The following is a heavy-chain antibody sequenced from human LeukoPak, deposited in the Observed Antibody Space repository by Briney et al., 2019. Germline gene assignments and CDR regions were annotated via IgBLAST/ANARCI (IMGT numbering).Heavy chain of an antibody. CDR3: AKDGDTQPGFDC. Sequence: GGSLRLSCAASGFTISSYGIHWVRQAPGKGLEWVAVISYDGSNEYYADSVKGRFTISRDDSKNTLYLQMNSLRAEDTAVYFCAKDGDTQPGFDCWGQGTLVTVSS. V-gene: IGHV3-30*18. J-gene: IGHJ4*02. CDR2: ISYDGSNE. CDR1: GFTISSYG. D-gene: IGHD2-2*01.